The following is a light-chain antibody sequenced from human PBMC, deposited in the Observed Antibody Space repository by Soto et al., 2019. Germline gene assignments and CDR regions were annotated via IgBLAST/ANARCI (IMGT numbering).Light chain of an antibody. CDR1: QNIDTY. CDR2: DAS. J-gene: IGKJ1*01. Sequence: EIVLTQSPATLSLSPGERATLSCRASQNIDTYLDWYQQKPGQSPRLLIFDASSRATGTPARFSGSGSGTDFTLTISSLEPEDFAVYFCQHYVPSPETWTFGQGTKVEIK. CDR3: QHYVPSPETWT. V-gene: IGKV3-20*01.